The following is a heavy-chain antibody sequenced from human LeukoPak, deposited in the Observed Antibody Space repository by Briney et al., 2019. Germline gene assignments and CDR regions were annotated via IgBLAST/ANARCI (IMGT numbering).Heavy chain of an antibody. CDR1: GYTFTGYY. CDR2: INPNSGGT. J-gene: IGHJ4*02. D-gene: IGHD6-6*01. V-gene: IGHV1-2*02. Sequence: ASVKVSCKASGYTFTGYYMHWVRQAPGQGLEWMGWINPNSGGTNHAQKFQGRVTMTRDTSISTAYMELSRLRSDDTAVYYCARGSEAARPHYWGQGTLVTVSS. CDR3: ARGSEAARPHY.